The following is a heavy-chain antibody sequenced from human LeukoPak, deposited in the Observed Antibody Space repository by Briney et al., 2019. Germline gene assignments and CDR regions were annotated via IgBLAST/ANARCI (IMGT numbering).Heavy chain of an antibody. J-gene: IGHJ4*02. Sequence: SGGSLRLSCAASGFTFSDYYMSWIRQAPGKGLEWVSYISSSGSTIYYADSVKGRFTISRDNAKNSLYLQMNSLRAEDTSVYYCARGGAATVKYYGDSYWGQGTLVTVSS. CDR1: GFTFSDYY. V-gene: IGHV3-11*04. CDR2: ISSSGSTI. D-gene: IGHD4-17*01. CDR3: ARGGAATVKYYGDSY.